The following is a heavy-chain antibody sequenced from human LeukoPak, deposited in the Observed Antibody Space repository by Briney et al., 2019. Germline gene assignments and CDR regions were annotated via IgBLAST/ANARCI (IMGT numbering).Heavy chain of an antibody. CDR3: VRDLADVAY. Sequence: PSQTLSLTCTVAGASVSSGGSYWGWIRQHPGKGLEWIGYIYYTGTTYITPSLTSRLTISLDKSKNQFSLSLNSVTAADTAVYYCVRDLADVAYWGQGTLVTVSS. J-gene: IGHJ4*02. CDR2: IYYTGTT. V-gene: IGHV4-31*02. D-gene: IGHD3-16*01. CDR1: GASVSSGGSY.